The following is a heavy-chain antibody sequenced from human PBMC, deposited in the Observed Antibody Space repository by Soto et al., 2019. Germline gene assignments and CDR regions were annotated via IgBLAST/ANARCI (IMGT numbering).Heavy chain of an antibody. J-gene: IGHJ4*02. Sequence: SLRLSCAASGFTFDDYAMHWVRQAPGKGLEWVSGISWNSGSIGYADSVKGRFTISRDNAKNSLYLQMNSLRAEDTALYYCAKEVRGLGYWGQGTLVTVSS. CDR2: ISWNSGSI. D-gene: IGHD3-10*01. V-gene: IGHV3-9*01. CDR1: GFTFDDYA. CDR3: AKEVRGLGY.